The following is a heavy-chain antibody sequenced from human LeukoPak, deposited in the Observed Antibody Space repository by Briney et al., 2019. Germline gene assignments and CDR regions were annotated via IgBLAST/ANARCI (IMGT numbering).Heavy chain of an antibody. CDR2: INPNSGGT. V-gene: IGHV1-2*02. J-gene: IGHJ4*02. D-gene: IGHD6-19*01. CDR3: AGDLNRFGVYSSGFRKDDY. CDR1: GYTFTGYY. Sequence: ASVKVSCKASGYTFTGYYMHWVRQAPGQGLEWMGWINPNSGGTNYAQKFQGRVIMTRDTSISTAYMELSRLRSDDTAVYYCAGDLNRFGVYSSGFRKDDYWGQGTLVTVSS.